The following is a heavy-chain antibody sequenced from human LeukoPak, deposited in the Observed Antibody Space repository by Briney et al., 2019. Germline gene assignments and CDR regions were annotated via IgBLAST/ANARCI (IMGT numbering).Heavy chain of an antibody. V-gene: IGHV1-24*01. D-gene: IGHD3/OR15-3a*01. CDR2: FDPEDGET. CDR1: GSSVMELS. J-gene: IGHJ3*02. Sequence: ASVKVSCKVSGSSVMELSMHCVRQAPGKGLEWMGGFDPEDGETIYAQKFQGRVTMTEDTSTDTAYMELSSLRSEDTAVYYCATPGPDWGDAFDIWGQGTMVTVSS. CDR3: ATPGPDWGDAFDI.